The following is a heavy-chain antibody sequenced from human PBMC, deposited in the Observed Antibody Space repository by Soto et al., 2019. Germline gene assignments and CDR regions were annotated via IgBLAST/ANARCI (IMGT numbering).Heavy chain of an antibody. V-gene: IGHV3-11*06. D-gene: IGHD6-13*01. CDR3: ARGYRTGWYGDDS. CDR2: IRDSGTNT. CDR1: GFTFSDYY. Sequence: QVQLVESGGGLVQPGGSLRLSCAASGFTFSDYYMSWIRQAPGKGLEWVAYIRDSGTNTEYADSVKGRFTISRDNAKKSLYLQMNSLRAEDTAVYYCARGYRTGWYGDDSWGQGTVVTVSS. J-gene: IGHJ4*02.